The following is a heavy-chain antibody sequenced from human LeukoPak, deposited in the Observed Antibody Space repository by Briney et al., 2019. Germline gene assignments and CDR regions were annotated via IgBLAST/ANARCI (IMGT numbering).Heavy chain of an antibody. CDR3: ARGVPVRYCSGGSCYSFGWFDP. V-gene: IGHV4-34*01. CDR2: INHSGST. CDR1: GGSFSGYY. D-gene: IGHD2-15*01. Sequence: SETLSLTCAVYGGSFSGYYWSWIRQPPGKGLEWIGEINHSGSTNYNPSLKSRVTISVDTSKNQFSLKLSSVTAADTAVYYCARGVPVRYCSGGSCYSFGWFDPWGQGTLVTVSS. J-gene: IGHJ5*02.